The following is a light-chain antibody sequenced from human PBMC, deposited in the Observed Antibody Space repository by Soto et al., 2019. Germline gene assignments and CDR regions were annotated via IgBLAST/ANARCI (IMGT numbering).Light chain of an antibody. V-gene: IGKV3-11*01. CDR1: QSITTY. CDR3: QQRSNWPGFT. Sequence: IVLTQSPATLSLSPGETATLPCRASQSITTYLAWYQQKPGQAPRLLIYDASNRATGVPARFSGSGSGTDFTLTISSLEPEDFAIYYCQQRSNWPGFTFGPGTKVDI. CDR2: DAS. J-gene: IGKJ3*01.